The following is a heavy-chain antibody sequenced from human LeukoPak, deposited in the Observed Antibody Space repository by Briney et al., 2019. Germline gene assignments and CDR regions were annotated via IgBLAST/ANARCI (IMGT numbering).Heavy chain of an antibody. CDR3: AREGNYYDSSGYYTGYFDY. V-gene: IGHV3-72*01. CDR2: TRNKANSYTT. CDR1: GFTFSDHY. Sequence: GGSLRLSCAASGFTFSDHYMDWVRQAPGKGLEWVGRTRNKANSYTTEYAASVKGRFTTSRDDSKNSLYLQMNSLKTEDTAVYYCAREGNYYDSSGYYTGYFDYWGQGTLVTVSS. D-gene: IGHD3-22*01. J-gene: IGHJ4*02.